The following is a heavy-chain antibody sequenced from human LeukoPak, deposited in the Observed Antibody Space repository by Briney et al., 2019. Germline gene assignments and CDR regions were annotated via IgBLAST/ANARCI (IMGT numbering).Heavy chain of an antibody. CDR2: ISYDGSNK. CDR1: GFTFSSYA. V-gene: IGHV3-30-3*01. CDR3: ARDLKAAGTFDY. D-gene: IGHD6-13*01. Sequence: PGGSLRLSCAASGFTFSSYAMHWVRQAPGKGLEWVAVISYDGSNKYYADSVKGRFTISGDNSKNTLYLQMNSLRAEDTAVYYCARDLKAAGTFDYWGQGTLVTVSS. J-gene: IGHJ4*02.